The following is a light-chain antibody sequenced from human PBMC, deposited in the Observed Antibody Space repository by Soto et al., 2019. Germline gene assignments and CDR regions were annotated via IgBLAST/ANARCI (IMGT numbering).Light chain of an antibody. CDR2: GAS. V-gene: IGKV3-20*01. Sequence: EIVMPQSHATLSMSPGGRAPLSRRASQSVSSSYLAWYQQNPGQAPRLLIYGASSRATGIPDRFSGIGSGTDFTLTISRLEPEVFAMYYCQQYGSSRWTFAQGTRWIT. CDR3: QQYGSSRWT. CDR1: QSVSSSY. J-gene: IGKJ1*01.